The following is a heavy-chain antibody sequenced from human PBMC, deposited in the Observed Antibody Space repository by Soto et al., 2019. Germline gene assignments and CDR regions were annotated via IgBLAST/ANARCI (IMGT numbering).Heavy chain of an antibody. CDR1: GYTFTSYY. D-gene: IGHD5-18*01. CDR2: INPSGGST. V-gene: IGHV1-46*01. CDR3: ARSPPHTAMVKGFLDY. J-gene: IGHJ4*02. Sequence: GASVKVSCKASGYTFTSYYMHWVRQAPGQGLEWMGIINPSGGSTSYAQKFQGRVTMTRDTSTSTVYMELSSLRSEDTAVYYCARSPPHTAMVKGFLDYWGQGTLVTVSS.